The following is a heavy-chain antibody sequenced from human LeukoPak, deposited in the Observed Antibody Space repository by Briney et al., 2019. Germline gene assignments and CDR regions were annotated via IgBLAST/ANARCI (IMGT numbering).Heavy chain of an antibody. CDR1: GFTFSDFY. J-gene: IGHJ4*02. Sequence: GGSLRLSCAASGFTFSDFYMNWVRHSPGKGLEWIAFISDSGSLILYADSVKGRFTISRDNAKNSLILQMDSLRVEDTAIYYCARDADGHLDQWGQGTLVTVSS. D-gene: IGHD4-17*01. CDR2: ISDSGSLI. CDR3: ARDADGHLDQ. V-gene: IGHV3-69-1*02.